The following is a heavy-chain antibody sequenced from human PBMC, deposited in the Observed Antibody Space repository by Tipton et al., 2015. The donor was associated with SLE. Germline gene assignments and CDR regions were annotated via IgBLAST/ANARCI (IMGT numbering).Heavy chain of an antibody. Sequence: TLSLTCTVSGGSISSSSYYWSWIRQPPGKGLEWIGEINHSGSTNYNPSLKSRVTISVDTSKNQFSLKLSSVTAADTAVYYCAREAQAVGYFDYWGQGTLVTVSS. V-gene: IGHV4-39*07. CDR3: AREAQAVGYFDY. J-gene: IGHJ4*02. CDR1: GGSISSSSYY. D-gene: IGHD3-10*01. CDR2: INHSGST.